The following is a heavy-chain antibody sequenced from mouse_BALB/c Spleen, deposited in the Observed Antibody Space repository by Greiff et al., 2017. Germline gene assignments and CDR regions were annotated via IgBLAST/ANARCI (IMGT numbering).Heavy chain of an antibody. V-gene: IGHV3-8*02. CDR3: ARDKHYYGSSYWYFDV. D-gene: IGHD1-1*01. J-gene: IGHJ1*01. Sequence: EVKLQESGPSLVKPSQTLSLTCSVTGDSITSGYWNWIRKFPGNKLEYMGYISYSGSTYYNPSLKSRISITRDTSKNQYYLQLNSVTTEDTPTYYCARDKHYYGSSYWYFDVWGAGTTVTVSS. CDR2: ISYSGST. CDR1: GDSITSGY.